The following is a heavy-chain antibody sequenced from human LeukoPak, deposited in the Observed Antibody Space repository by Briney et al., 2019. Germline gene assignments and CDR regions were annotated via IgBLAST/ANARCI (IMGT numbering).Heavy chain of an antibody. CDR3: AKDIAFYDSSGYYPIHDAFDI. V-gene: IGHV3-7*03. D-gene: IGHD3-22*01. J-gene: IGHJ3*02. CDR1: GFNFRSYW. CDR2: IKQDGSEK. Sequence: GGSLRLSCATSGFNFRSYWMSWVRQAPGTGLEWVANIKQDGSEKNYVDSVKGRFTISRDNAKNSLYLQMNSLRAEDTALYYCAKDIAFYDSSGYYPIHDAFDIWGQGTMVTVSS.